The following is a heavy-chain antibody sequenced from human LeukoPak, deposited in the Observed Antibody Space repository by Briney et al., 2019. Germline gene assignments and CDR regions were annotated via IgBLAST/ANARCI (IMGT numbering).Heavy chain of an antibody. D-gene: IGHD3-9*01. CDR2: INHSGST. J-gene: IGHJ6*03. Sequence: SSETLSLTCAVYGGSFSGYYWSWIRQPPGKGLEWIGEINHSGSTNYNPSLKSRVTISVDTSKNQFSLKLSSVTAADTAVYYCASLRGSNYDILTGYYYYYYMDVWGKGTTVAISS. CDR3: ASLRGSNYDILTGYYYYYYMDV. CDR1: GGSFSGYY. V-gene: IGHV4-34*01.